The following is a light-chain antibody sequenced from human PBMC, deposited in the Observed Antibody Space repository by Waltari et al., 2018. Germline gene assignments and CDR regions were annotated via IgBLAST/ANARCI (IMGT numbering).Light chain of an antibody. CDR1: QRVLYSSTNKNY. Sequence: DIVMTQSPDSLAVSLGERAPLSSNSSQRVLYSSTNKNYLAWYQQKPGQPPKLLIYWASTRESWVPDRFSGSGSGTDFTLTVSSLQAEDVAVYYCQQYYTTPYTFGQGTKLEIK. V-gene: IGKV4-1*01. J-gene: IGKJ2*01. CDR2: WAS. CDR3: QQYYTTPYT.